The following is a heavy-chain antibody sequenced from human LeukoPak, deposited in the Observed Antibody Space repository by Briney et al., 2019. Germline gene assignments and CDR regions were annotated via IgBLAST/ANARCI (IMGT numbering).Heavy chain of an antibody. J-gene: IGHJ6*03. CDR2: INHRGST. CDR3: ARRVGRWFGERAYYYNYMDV. Sequence: PSETLSLTCAVYGGSFSGYYWSWLRQPPGKGLEWIGEINHRGSTKYNTSLKSRVTISVDTSKNQFSLKLSSVTAADTAVYYCARRVGRWFGERAYYYNYMDVWGKGTTVTISS. V-gene: IGHV4-34*01. D-gene: IGHD3-10*01. CDR1: GGSFSGYY.